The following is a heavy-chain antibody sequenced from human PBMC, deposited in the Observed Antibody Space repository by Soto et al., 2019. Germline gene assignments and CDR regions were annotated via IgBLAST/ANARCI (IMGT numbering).Heavy chain of an antibody. J-gene: IGHJ4*02. CDR2: VYYSGTT. Sequence: SETLSLTCTVSGGSVSSGSYYWTWIRQPPGKGLEWIGYVYYSGTTNYNPSLKSRVTISVDLSKNQFSLRLSSVTTADTALYYCARTTAVPNTLRSRYFFDYWGQGTLVTVSS. D-gene: IGHD4-17*01. CDR3: ARTTAVPNTLRSRYFFDY. V-gene: IGHV4-61*01. CDR1: GGSVSSGSYY.